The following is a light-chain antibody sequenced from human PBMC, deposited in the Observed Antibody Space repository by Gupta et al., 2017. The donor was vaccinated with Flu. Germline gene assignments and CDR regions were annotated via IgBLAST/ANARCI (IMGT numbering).Light chain of an antibody. Sequence: EIVMTQSPATLSVSPGDRATLSCRASLSVSTNLAWYQQKPGQAPRLLIYGASTRATGIPARLSGSGSGTEFSLTISSRQSGDFALYYCQQQNNWPWTFGKGTRVEIK. CDR1: LSVSTN. V-gene: IGKV3-15*01. J-gene: IGKJ1*01. CDR2: GAS. CDR3: QQQNNWPWT.